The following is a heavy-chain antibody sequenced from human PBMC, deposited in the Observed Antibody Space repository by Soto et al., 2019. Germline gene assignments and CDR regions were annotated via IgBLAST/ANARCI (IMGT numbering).Heavy chain of an antibody. D-gene: IGHD3-3*01. CDR2: ISYDGSNK. J-gene: IGHJ6*04. CDR1: GFTFSSYG. Sequence: GGSLRLSCAASGFTFSSYGMHWVRQAPGKGLEWVAVISYDGSNKYYADSVKGRFTISRDNSKNTLYLQMNSLRAEDTAVYYCAKDLSSDTYDFWSGPGLDVWGKGTTVTVSS. V-gene: IGHV3-30*18. CDR3: AKDLSSDTYDFWSGPGLDV.